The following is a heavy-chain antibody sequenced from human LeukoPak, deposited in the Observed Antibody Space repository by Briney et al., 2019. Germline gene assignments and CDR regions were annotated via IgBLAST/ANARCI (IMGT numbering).Heavy chain of an antibody. CDR1: GFTFSSYS. J-gene: IGHJ4*02. D-gene: IGHD3-10*01. CDR2: ISSSSSYI. V-gene: IGHV3-21*03. Sequence: GGSLRLSCAASGFTFSSYSMNWVRQAPGKGLEWVSSISSSSSYIYYADSVKGRFTISRDNAKNSLYLQMNSLKTEDTAVYYCTTENYASADYWGQGTLVTVSS. CDR3: TTENYASADY.